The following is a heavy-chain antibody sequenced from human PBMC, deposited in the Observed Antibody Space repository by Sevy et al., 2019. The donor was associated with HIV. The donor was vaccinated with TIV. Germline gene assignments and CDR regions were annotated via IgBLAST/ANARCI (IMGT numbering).Heavy chain of an antibody. Sequence: GESLKISCKGSGYSFTSYWIDWVRQMPGKGLEWMGIIYPGDSDTRYSPSFQGQVTISADKSISTAYLQWSSLKASDTAMYYCARHMAAHPPYYYYGMDVWGQGTTVTVSS. CDR1: GYSFTSYW. V-gene: IGHV5-51*01. CDR3: ARHMAAHPPYYYYGMDV. D-gene: IGHD6-6*01. CDR2: IYPGDSDT. J-gene: IGHJ6*02.